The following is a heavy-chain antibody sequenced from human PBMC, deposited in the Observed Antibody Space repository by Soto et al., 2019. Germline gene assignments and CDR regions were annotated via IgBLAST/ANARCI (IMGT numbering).Heavy chain of an antibody. CDR1: GGSISSYY. CDR2: IYYSGST. V-gene: IGHV4-59*01. J-gene: IGHJ6*03. CDR3: ARYLIAARPEGYYYYMDV. D-gene: IGHD6-6*01. Sequence: QVQLQESGPGLVKPSETLSLTCTVSGGSISSYYWSWIRQPPGKGLEWIGYIYYSGSTNYNPSLKSRVTISVDTSKNQFSLKLSSVTAADTAVYYCARYLIAARPEGYYYYMDVWGKGTTVTVSS.